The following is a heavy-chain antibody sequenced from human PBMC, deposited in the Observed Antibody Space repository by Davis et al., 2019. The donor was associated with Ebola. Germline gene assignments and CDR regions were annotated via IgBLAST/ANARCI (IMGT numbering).Heavy chain of an antibody. CDR3: TRGPSYDSGVIGAFDI. D-gene: IGHD4-17*01. CDR1: GYTFTSYG. Sequence: AASVKVSCKASGYTFTSYGISWVRQAPGEGPEWMAWISGHSDNPKYAPKVQDRVTVTTDRSTHTAYLELRSLRSDDTAVYYCTRGPSYDSGVIGAFDIWGQGTTITVSS. V-gene: IGHV1-18*01. CDR2: ISGHSDNP. J-gene: IGHJ3*02.